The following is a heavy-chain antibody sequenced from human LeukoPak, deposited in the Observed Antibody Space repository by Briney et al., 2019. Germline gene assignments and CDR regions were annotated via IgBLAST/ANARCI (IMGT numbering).Heavy chain of an antibody. CDR1: GFTFSDYS. CDR3: ARDWRTQVLHPYYFEY. CDR2: ISSVSGYI. J-gene: IGHJ4*02. V-gene: IGHV3-21*01. Sequence: PGGSRRLSCAASGFTFSDYSMNWVRQAPGRGLEWVSFISSVSGYIYYADSVKDRFTISRDNARNSLYLQMNSLRAEDTAVYYCARDWRTQVLHPYYFEYWGQGVLVTVSS. D-gene: IGHD3-16*01.